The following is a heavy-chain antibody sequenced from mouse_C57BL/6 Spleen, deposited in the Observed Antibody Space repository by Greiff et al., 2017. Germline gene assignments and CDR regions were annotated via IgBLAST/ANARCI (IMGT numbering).Heavy chain of an antibody. CDR1: GFSFNTYA. CDR2: IRSKSNNYAT. CDR3: VRHGGDY. Sequence: EVQLQQSGGGLVQPKGSLKLSCAASGFSFNTYAMNWVRQAPGKGLEWVARIRSKSNNYATYYADSVKDRFTISRDDSESMLYLQMNNLKTEDTAMYYCVRHGGDYWGQGTSVTVSS. J-gene: IGHJ4*01. V-gene: IGHV10-1*01.